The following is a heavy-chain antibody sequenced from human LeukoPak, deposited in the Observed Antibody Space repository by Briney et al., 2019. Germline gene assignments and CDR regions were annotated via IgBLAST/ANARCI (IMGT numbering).Heavy chain of an antibody. D-gene: IGHD6-13*01. CDR1: GGSFSGYY. Sequence: PSETLSLTCAVYGGSFSGYYWSWIRQPPGKGLEWIGEINHSGSTNYNPSLKSRVTISVDTPKNQFSLKLSSVTAADTAVYYCAREEGIAAAGSGYWGQGTLVTVSS. V-gene: IGHV4-34*01. CDR2: INHSGST. CDR3: AREEGIAAAGSGY. J-gene: IGHJ4*02.